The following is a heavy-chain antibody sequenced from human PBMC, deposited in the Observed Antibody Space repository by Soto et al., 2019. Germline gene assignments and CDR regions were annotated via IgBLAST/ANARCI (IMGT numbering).Heavy chain of an antibody. Sequence: QVQLVQAGAEVKKPWASVKVSCKASGYTFTSYGIIWVRQAPRQGIEWMGWISAYSGNTNYAQKLQCRVTVTTDTATSTAYMELRSLRPDATGVDYGARAHYSSSWFDYWGQGTLVTVSS. V-gene: IGHV1-18*01. J-gene: IGHJ4*02. CDR3: ARAHYSSSWFDY. CDR1: GYTFTSYG. CDR2: ISAYSGNT. D-gene: IGHD6-13*01.